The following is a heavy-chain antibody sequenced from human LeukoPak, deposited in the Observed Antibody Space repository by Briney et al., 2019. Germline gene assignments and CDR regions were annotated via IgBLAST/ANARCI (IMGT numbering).Heavy chain of an antibody. V-gene: IGHV3-21*01. CDR2: ISSSSSYI. Sequence: PGGSLRLSCAASGSTFSSYNMNWVRQAPGKGLEWDSSISSSSSYIYYADSVKGRFTISRDNAKNSLYLQMNSLRAEDTAVYYCARGRDGSQSPIDDWGQGTLVTVSS. J-gene: IGHJ4*02. CDR1: GSTFSSYN. CDR3: ARGRDGSQSPIDD. D-gene: IGHD5-24*01.